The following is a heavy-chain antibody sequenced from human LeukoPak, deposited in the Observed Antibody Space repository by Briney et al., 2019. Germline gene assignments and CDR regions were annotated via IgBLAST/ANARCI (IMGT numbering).Heavy chain of an antibody. CDR2: ISAHNGNT. CDR3: ARDAVVVVAATQDYYYYGMDV. D-gene: IGHD2-15*01. CDR1: GYTFTSYG. V-gene: IGHV1-18*01. J-gene: IGHJ6*02. Sequence: ASVKVSCKASGYTFTSYGISWVRQAPGQGLEWMGWISAHNGNTNYAQKLQGRVTMTTDTSTSTAYMELRSLRSDDTAVYYCARDAVVVVAATQDYYYYGMDVWGQGTTVTVSS.